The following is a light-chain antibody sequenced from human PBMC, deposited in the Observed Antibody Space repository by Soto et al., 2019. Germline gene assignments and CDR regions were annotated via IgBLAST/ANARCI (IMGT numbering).Light chain of an antibody. CDR2: RND. Sequence: QSVLIQPPSASGTPGQRVTISCSGGSSNIGSNAVNRYQQLPGTAPKLLFYRNDQRPSGVPDRFSGSKSGTSASLAISGLQSEDEADYYCATWDDSLNGVMFGGGTKLTVL. J-gene: IGLJ3*02. CDR3: ATWDDSLNGVM. V-gene: IGLV1-44*01. CDR1: SSNIGSNA.